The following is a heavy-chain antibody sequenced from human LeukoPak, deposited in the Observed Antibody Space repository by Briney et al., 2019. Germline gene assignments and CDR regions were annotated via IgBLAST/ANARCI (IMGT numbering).Heavy chain of an antibody. V-gene: IGHV3-30-3*01. CDR1: GFTFSSYA. D-gene: IGHD6-13*01. J-gene: IGHJ4*02. CDR3: ARDGAAAGVEFDY. CDR2: ISHDGSNK. Sequence: GGSLRLSCGASGFTFSSYAMHWVRQAPGKGLEWVAVISHDGSNKYYADSVKGHVTISRDNSKNTLDLQMNSLRAEDTAVYYCARDGAAAGVEFDYWGQGTLVTVSS.